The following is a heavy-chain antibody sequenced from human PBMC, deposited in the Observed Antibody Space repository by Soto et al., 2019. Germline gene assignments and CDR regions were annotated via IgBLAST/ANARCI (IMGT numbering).Heavy chain of an antibody. J-gene: IGHJ4*02. D-gene: IGHD3-22*01. V-gene: IGHV4-30-2*01. CDR2: TYHSGGA. CDR3: ARDSRSGYYFDN. CDR1: GDSISSGGYS. Sequence: QLQLQESGSGLVKPSQTLSLTCVVSGDSISSGGYSWNWIRQPPGKGLEWIGHTYHSGGALYNPSPDSRATISVDKSKNHFSLRLTSVTAADTAVYYCARDSRSGYYFDNWGQGTLVTVSS.